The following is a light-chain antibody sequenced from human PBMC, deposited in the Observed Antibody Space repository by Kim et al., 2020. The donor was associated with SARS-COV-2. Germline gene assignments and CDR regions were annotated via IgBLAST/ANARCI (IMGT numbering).Light chain of an antibody. CDR1: QSVNSNY. Sequence: EIVLTQSPGTLSLSPGERATLSCRASQSVNSNYLAWYQQKPGQAPRLLIYAASSRATGIPDRFSGSGSGTDFTLTISRLEAEDLAVYYCQQYGSSPITFGQGTQVEIK. CDR2: AAS. J-gene: IGKJ1*01. V-gene: IGKV3-20*01. CDR3: QQYGSSPIT.